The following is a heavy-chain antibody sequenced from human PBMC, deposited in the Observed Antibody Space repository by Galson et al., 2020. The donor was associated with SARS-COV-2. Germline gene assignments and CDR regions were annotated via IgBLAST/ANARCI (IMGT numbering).Heavy chain of an antibody. CDR3: ARGLLVLRFLEWLLSSYMDV. J-gene: IGHJ6*03. CDR1: GGSISSSSYY. V-gene: IGHV4-39*07. Sequence: SQTLSLTCTFPGGSISSSSYYWGWIRQPPGKGLEWIGSIYYSGSTYYNTSLKSRVTISVDTSKNQFSLKLSSVTAADTAVYYCARGLLVLRFLEWLLSSYMDVWGKGTTVTVSS. D-gene: IGHD3-3*01. CDR2: IYYSGST.